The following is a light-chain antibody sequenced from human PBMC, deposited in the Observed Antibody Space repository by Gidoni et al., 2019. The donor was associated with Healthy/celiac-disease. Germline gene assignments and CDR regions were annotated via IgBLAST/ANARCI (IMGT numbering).Light chain of an antibody. Sequence: EIVMTQSPATLSVSPGERATLPCRASQSVSSNLAWYQQKPGQAPRLLIYGASTRATGIPARFSGSGSGTEFPLTISSLQSEDFAVYYCQQYNNWPTWTFGQGTKVEIK. CDR2: GAS. CDR1: QSVSSN. CDR3: QQYNNWPTWT. J-gene: IGKJ1*01. V-gene: IGKV3-15*01.